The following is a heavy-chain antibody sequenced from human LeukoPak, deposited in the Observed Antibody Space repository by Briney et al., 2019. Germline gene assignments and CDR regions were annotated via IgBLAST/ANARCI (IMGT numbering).Heavy chain of an antibody. CDR2: IYHSGST. V-gene: IGHV4-38-2*01. Sequence: SETLSLTCAVSGYSISSGYYWGWIRQPLGKGLEWIGSIYHSGSTYYNPSLKSRVTISVDTSKNQLSLKLSSVTAADTAVYYCARSGYSGYEYYFDYWGQGTLVTVSS. J-gene: IGHJ4*02. CDR1: GYSISSGYY. CDR3: ARSGYSGYEYYFDY. D-gene: IGHD5-12*01.